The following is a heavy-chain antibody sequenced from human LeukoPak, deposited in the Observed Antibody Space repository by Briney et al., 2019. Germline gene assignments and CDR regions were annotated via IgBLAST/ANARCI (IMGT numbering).Heavy chain of an antibody. CDR2: ISGSGTKT. J-gene: IGHJ4*02. CDR1: GLTFSTYA. V-gene: IGHV3-23*01. Sequence: GGSLRLSCAASGLTFSTYAMDWVRQAPGKGLEWVSSISGSGTKTYYADSVKGRFTISRDNSKNTLYLQMNSLRAEDTAVYYCARLMGFYDSSGYHLDYWGQGTLVTVSS. CDR3: ARLMGFYDSSGYHLDY. D-gene: IGHD3-22*01.